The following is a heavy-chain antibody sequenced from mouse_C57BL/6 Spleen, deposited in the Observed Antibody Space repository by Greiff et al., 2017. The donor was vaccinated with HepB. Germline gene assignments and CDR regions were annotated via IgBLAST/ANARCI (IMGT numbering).Heavy chain of an antibody. J-gene: IGHJ1*03. CDR2: IDPEDGDT. CDR3: TTFLYDGSSYEYFDV. V-gene: IGHV14-1*01. Sequence: EVQLQQSGAELVRPGASVKLSCTASGFNIKDYYMHWVKQRPEQGLEWIGRIDPEDGDTEYAPKFQGKATMTADTSSNTAYMQLSSLTSEDTAVSYSTTFLYDGSSYEYFDVWGTGTAVTVSS. CDR1: GFNIKDYY. D-gene: IGHD1-1*01.